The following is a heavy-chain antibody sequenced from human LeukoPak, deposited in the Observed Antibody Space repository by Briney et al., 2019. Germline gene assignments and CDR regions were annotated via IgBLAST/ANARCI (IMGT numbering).Heavy chain of an antibody. V-gene: IGHV4-38-2*01. Sequence: PSETLSLTCAVSGYSFSSGYYWGWIRQPPGKGLEWIGSIYHRGSTYYNPSLKSRLTISADTAKNQFPLKLSSVTAADTAVYYCAGWVGELLPLFAYWGQGTLVTVSS. D-gene: IGHD3-10*01. CDR3: AGWVGELLPLFAY. CDR2: IYHRGST. CDR1: GYSFSSGYY. J-gene: IGHJ4*02.